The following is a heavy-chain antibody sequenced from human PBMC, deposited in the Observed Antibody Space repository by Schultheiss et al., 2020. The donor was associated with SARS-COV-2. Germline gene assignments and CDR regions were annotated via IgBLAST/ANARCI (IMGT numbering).Heavy chain of an antibody. Sequence: GESLKISCKGSGYSFTSYWIGWVRQMPGKGPEWMGIIYPGDSDTRYSPSFQGQVTISADKSISTAYLQWSSLKASDTAMYYCASSRQGGYYYYGMDVWGQGTTVTVSS. J-gene: IGHJ6*02. V-gene: IGHV5-51*01. CDR3: ASSRQGGYYYYGMDV. D-gene: IGHD6-6*01. CDR1: GYSFTSYW. CDR2: IYPGDSDT.